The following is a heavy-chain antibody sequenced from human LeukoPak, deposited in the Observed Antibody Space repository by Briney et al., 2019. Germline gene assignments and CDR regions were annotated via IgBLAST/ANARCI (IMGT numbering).Heavy chain of an antibody. V-gene: IGHV4-61*02. Sequence: SQTLSLTCTVSGGSISSGSYYWSWIRQPAGKGLEWIGRIYTSGSTNYNPSLKSRVTISVDTSKNQFSLKLSSVTAADTAVYYCARGGSVVPAAHLDYWGQGTLVTVSS. J-gene: IGHJ4*02. CDR3: ARGGSVVPAAHLDY. CDR1: GGSISSGSYY. CDR2: IYTSGST. D-gene: IGHD2-2*01.